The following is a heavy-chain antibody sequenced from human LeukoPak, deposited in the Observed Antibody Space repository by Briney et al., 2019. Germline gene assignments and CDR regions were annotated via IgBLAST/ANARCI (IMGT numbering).Heavy chain of an antibody. CDR1: GYTFTSYG. D-gene: IGHD3-3*01. CDR3: ARVDDIDFWSGYIDAFDI. CDR2: INTNTGNP. Sequence: GASVKVSCKASGYTFTSYGISWVRQAPGQGLEWMGWINTNTGNPTYAQGFTGRFVFSLDTSVSTAYLQISSLKAEDTAVYYCARVDDIDFWSGYIDAFDIWGQGTIVTVSS. J-gene: IGHJ3*02. V-gene: IGHV7-4-1*02.